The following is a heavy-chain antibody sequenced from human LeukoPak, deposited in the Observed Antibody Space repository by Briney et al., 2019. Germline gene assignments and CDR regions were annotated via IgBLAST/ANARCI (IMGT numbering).Heavy chain of an antibody. V-gene: IGHV4-39*01. CDR1: GDSISSSGYY. Sequence: SETLSLTCTVSGDSISSSGYYLGWIRQPPGKGLEWIGNIFYSGRTYYSPSLNSRVTISVDTSRNQFSLKLSSVTAADTAVYYCGRHYGDNVYYDVWGQGTLVSVSS. D-gene: IGHD4-23*01. CDR3: GRHYGDNVYYDV. J-gene: IGHJ4*02. CDR2: IFYSGRT.